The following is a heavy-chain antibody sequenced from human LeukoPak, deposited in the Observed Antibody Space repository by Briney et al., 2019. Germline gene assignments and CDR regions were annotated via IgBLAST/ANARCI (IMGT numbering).Heavy chain of an antibody. J-gene: IGHJ4*02. CDR2: MREDGSEI. D-gene: IGHD6-25*01. CDR3: GGAARGRFEN. Sequence: GESLRLSCAASGFPFNVQTMSWVRQAPGKGLDWVASMREDGSEINYVDSVKDRFTISRDNPKNSLYLQMNSLRAEDTAVYARGGAARGRFENWGQGTLVTVSS. CDR1: GFPFNVQT. V-gene: IGHV3-7*01.